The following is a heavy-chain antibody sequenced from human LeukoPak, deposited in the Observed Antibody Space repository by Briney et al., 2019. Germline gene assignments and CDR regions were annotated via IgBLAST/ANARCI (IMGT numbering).Heavy chain of an antibody. CDR2: INHSGST. CDR1: GGSISSSSYY. CDR3: ARDILTDY. Sequence: SETLSLTCTVSGGSISSSSYYWSWIRQPPGKGLEWIGEINHSGSTNYNPSLKSRVTISVDTSKNQFSLKLSSVTAADTAVYYCARDILTDYWGRGTLVTVSS. V-gene: IGHV4-39*07. D-gene: IGHD3-9*01. J-gene: IGHJ4*02.